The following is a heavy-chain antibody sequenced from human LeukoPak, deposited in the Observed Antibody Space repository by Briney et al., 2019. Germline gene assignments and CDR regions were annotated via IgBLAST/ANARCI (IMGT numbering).Heavy chain of an antibody. CDR2: INHSGST. CDR3: ARARRYYYDSSGYRK. CDR1: GGSISSYY. D-gene: IGHD3-22*01. Sequence: SETLSLTCTVSGGSISSYYWSWIRQPPGKGLEWIGEINHSGSTNYNPSLKSRVTISVDTSKNQFSLKLSSVTAADTAVYYCARARRYYYDSSGYRKWGQGTLVTVSS. V-gene: IGHV4-34*01. J-gene: IGHJ4*02.